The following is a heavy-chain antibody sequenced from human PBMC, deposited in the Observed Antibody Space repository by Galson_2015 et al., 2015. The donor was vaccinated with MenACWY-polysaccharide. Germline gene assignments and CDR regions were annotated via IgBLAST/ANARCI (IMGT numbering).Heavy chain of an antibody. Sequence: SLRLSCAVSGFTFKNYWMSWLRQAPGKGLEWVANINKEGREKHYVDPVEGRFTISRDNAKSSMYLQMNSLRVDDTAVYYCARGHYGMDVWGQGTTVTVS. CDR2: INKEGREK. CDR1: GFTFKNYW. J-gene: IGHJ6*02. CDR3: ARGHYGMDV. V-gene: IGHV3-7*01.